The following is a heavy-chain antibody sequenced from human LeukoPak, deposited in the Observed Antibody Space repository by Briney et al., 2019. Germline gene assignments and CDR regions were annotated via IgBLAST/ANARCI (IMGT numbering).Heavy chain of an antibody. CDR2: IYYSGST. CDR3: ARDRSVGSYYNGFDY. D-gene: IGHD3-10*01. J-gene: IGHJ4*02. Sequence: SETLSLTCTVSGGSISSYYWSWIRQPPGKGLEWLGYIYYSGSTNYNPSLKSRVTISVDTSKNQFSLKLSSVTAADTAVYYCARDRSVGSYYNGFDYWGQGTLVTVSS. V-gene: IGHV4-59*01. CDR1: GGSISSYY.